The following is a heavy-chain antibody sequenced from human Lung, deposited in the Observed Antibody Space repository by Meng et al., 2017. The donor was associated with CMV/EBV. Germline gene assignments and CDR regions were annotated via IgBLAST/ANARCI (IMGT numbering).Heavy chain of an antibody. CDR1: GFTFDDYA. CDR2: ISTSSTYK. V-gene: IGHV3-21*06. Sequence: GESLKISCAASGFTFDDYAMHWVRQAPGKGLEWVSSISTSSTYKNYAESLKGRFTISRDNSKNTLYLQMNGLRAEDTAVYYCAGHYDSQSALSYWGQGALVTVSS. J-gene: IGHJ4*02. D-gene: IGHD3-9*01. CDR3: AGHYDSQSALSY.